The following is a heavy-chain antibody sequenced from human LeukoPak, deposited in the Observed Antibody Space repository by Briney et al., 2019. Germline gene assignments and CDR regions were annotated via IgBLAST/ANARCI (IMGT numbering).Heavy chain of an antibody. Sequence: GASVKVSCKASGYTFTGYYMHWVRQAPGQGLEWMGWINPNSGGTNYAQKFQGRVTMTRGTSISTAYMELSRLRSDDTAVYYCARPKYGGNSLRIDYWGQGTLVTVSS. V-gene: IGHV1-2*02. CDR3: ARPKYGGNSLRIDY. J-gene: IGHJ4*02. CDR1: GYTFTGYY. D-gene: IGHD4-23*01. CDR2: INPNSGGT.